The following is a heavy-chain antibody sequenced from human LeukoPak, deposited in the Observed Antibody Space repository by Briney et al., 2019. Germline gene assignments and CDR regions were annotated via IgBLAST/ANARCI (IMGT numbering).Heavy chain of an antibody. CDR2: INPNSGGT. Sequence: ASVKVSCKASGYTFTGYYMHWVRLAPGQGLEWMGWINPNSGGTNYAQKFQGRVTMTRDTSISTAYMELSRLRSDDTAVYYCARGPYSSSWYGYWGQGTLVTVSS. CDR1: GYTFTGYY. CDR3: ARGPYSSSWYGY. J-gene: IGHJ4*02. V-gene: IGHV1-2*02. D-gene: IGHD6-13*01.